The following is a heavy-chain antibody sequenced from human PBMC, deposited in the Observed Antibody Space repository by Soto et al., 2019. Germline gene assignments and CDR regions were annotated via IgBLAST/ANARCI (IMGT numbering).Heavy chain of an antibody. V-gene: IGHV1-18*01. D-gene: IGHD3-22*01. CDR2: ISAYNGNT. CDR1: GYTFTSYG. CDR3: ARETGSSGYYPRYYYYGLDF. Sequence: ASVKVSCKASGYTFTSYGISWVRQAPGQGLEWMGWISAYNGNTNYAQKLQGRVTMTTDTSTSTAYMELRSLRSDDTAVYYCARETGSSGYYPRYYYYGLDFSGQGTTVTVSS. J-gene: IGHJ6*02.